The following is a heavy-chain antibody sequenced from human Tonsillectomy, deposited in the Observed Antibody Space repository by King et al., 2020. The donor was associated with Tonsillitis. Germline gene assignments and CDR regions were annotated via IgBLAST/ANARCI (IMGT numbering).Heavy chain of an antibody. D-gene: IGHD5-12*01. CDR3: ARDERGYSGYDYGIDY. Sequence: VQLVESGGGLVQPGGSLRLSCAASGFTFSSYSMNWVRQAPGKGLEWVSYISSSSSTIYYAESVKGRFTISRENAKNSLYLQMNSLRAEDTAVYYCARDERGYSGYDYGIDYWGRGPLVTVSS. J-gene: IGHJ4*02. CDR2: ISSSSSTI. CDR1: GFTFSSYS. V-gene: IGHV3-48*01.